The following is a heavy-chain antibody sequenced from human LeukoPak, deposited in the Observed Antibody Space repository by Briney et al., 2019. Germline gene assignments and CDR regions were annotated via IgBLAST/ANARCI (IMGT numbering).Heavy chain of an antibody. D-gene: IGHD3-3*01. CDR2: IRYDGSKK. CDR3: AKGSKEVLFTRDHHMDV. J-gene: IGHJ6*03. Sequence: GGSRRLSWAASGSTFSSYEMNWVRQAQGKGLGWVAFIRYDGSKKYYADSVKGRFTISRDNSKNTLYLQMNTLRAEDTAVYYCAKGSKEVLFTRDHHMDVWGKGTTAT. CDR1: GSTFSSYE. V-gene: IGHV3-30*02.